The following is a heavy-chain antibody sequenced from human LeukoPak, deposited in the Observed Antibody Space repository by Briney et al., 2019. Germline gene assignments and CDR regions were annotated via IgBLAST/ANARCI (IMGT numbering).Heavy chain of an antibody. CDR1: GFTFSSYW. CDR2: IKQDGSEK. V-gene: IGHV3-7*03. Sequence: GGSLRLSCAASGFTFSSYWMSWVRQAPGKGLEWVANIKQDGSEKYYVDSVKGRFTISRDNAKNSLYLQMNSLRAEDTAVYYCARDGFYYDSSGPFDYWGQGTLVTVSS. D-gene: IGHD3-22*01. J-gene: IGHJ4*02. CDR3: ARDGFYYDSSGPFDY.